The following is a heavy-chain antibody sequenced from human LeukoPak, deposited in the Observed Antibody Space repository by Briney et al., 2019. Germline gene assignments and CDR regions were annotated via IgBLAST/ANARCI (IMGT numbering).Heavy chain of an antibody. CDR1: GFTFSSYG. CDR2: IRYDGSIK. CDR3: ARDSNNYYFGYFDY. J-gene: IGHJ4*02. V-gene: IGHV3-30*02. D-gene: IGHD3-22*01. Sequence: GGSLRLSCAASGFTFSSYGMHWVRLAPGKGLEWVAFIRYDGSIKYYADSVKGRFTISRDNSKNTLYLQMNSLRAEDTAIYYCARDSNNYYFGYFDYWGRGTLVTVSS.